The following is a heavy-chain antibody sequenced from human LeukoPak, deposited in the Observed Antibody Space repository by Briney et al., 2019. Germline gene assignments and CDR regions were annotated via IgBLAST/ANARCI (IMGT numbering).Heavy chain of an antibody. Sequence: PGESLKISCKTSGYSFSNFWIGWVRQMPGKGLEWMGIIYPGDSDTRYNPSFQGQVTISADKSISTAYLQWSSLKASDTAMYYCARTMVRGVIDAFHVWGQGTMVTVSS. CDR3: ARTMVRGVIDAFHV. CDR1: GYSFSNFW. CDR2: IYPGDSDT. D-gene: IGHD3-10*01. V-gene: IGHV5-51*01. J-gene: IGHJ3*01.